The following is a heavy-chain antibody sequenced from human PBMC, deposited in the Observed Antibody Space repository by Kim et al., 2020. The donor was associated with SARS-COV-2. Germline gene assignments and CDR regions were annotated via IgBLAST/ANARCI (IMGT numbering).Heavy chain of an antibody. V-gene: IGHV3-21*01. D-gene: IGHD3-9*01. Sequence: DSVKGRFTISRDNAKNSLYLQMNSLRAEDTDVYYCARDGRDILTGRYYFDYWGQGTLVTVSS. CDR3: ARDGRDILTGRYYFDY. J-gene: IGHJ4*02.